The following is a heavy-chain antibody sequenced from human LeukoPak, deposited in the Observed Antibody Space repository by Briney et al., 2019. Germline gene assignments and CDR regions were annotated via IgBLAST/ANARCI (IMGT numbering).Heavy chain of an antibody. Sequence: PGGSLRLSCAASGFTFSTYAMSWVRQAPGKELEWVSAISGSGGSTYYADSVKGRFTISRDNSKNTLYLQMNSLRAEDTAVYYCAKGYYYDSSGYYNYWGQGTLVTVSS. CDR3: AKGYYYDSSGYYNY. V-gene: IGHV3-23*01. J-gene: IGHJ4*02. CDR1: GFTFSTYA. CDR2: ISGSGGST. D-gene: IGHD3-22*01.